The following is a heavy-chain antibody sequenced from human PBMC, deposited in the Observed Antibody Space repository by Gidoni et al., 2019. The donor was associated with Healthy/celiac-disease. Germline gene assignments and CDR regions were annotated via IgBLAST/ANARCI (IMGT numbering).Heavy chain of an antibody. CDR2: TYYSSKWYN. Sequence: QVQLQQSGPGLVKPSQTLSLTCAISGDSVSSNSAAWNWIRQSPSRGLECLGRTYYSSKWYNDYAVSVKSRITINPDTSKNQFSLQLNSVTPEDTAVYYCAREVLDYDSSGYLVSWFDPWGQGTLVTVSS. D-gene: IGHD3-22*01. V-gene: IGHV6-1*01. J-gene: IGHJ5*02. CDR1: GDSVSSNSAA. CDR3: AREVLDYDSSGYLVSWFDP.